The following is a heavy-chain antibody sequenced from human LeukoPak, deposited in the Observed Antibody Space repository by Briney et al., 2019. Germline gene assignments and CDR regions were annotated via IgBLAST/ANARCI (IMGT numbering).Heavy chain of an antibody. CDR1: GFTFSSYA. Sequence: PGGSLRLSCAASGFTFSSYAMSWVRQAPGKGLEWVSGISGSGGSTYYADSVKGRFTISRDNSKNTLYLQMNSLRAEDTAVYYCAKDVKYYYGSGSYLDYWGQGNLVTVSS. CDR3: AKDVKYYYGSGSYLDY. V-gene: IGHV3-23*01. CDR2: ISGSGGST. D-gene: IGHD3-10*01. J-gene: IGHJ4*02.